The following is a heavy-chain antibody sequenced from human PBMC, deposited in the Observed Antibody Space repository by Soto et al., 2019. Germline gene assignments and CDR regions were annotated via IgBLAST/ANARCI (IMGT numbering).Heavy chain of an antibody. CDR1: GDSIRASY. J-gene: IGHJ5*02. Sequence: QVQLQESGPGLVMPSETLSLTCTVSGDSIRASYWSWVRQPPGKGLEWIGYISVSASTKYNPSLKSRITMSLDTSKNQFSLRLTSVTAVDTAFYYCARSGTYSGYDSIYFGLWGQGTLVTVSS. V-gene: IGHV4-59*01. CDR2: ISVSAST. CDR3: ARSGTYSGYDSIYFGL. D-gene: IGHD5-12*01.